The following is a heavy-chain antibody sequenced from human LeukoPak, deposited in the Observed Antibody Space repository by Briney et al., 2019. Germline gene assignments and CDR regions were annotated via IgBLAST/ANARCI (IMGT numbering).Heavy chain of an antibody. CDR2: ISRDSSLK. V-gene: IGHV3-48*04. CDR1: AFSFSSYG. CDR3: ARDSNDAEFDF. Sequence: GGSLRLSCAASAFSFSSYGMNWVRQAPGKRLEWVAYISRDSSLKTYADSMKGRFTVSRDDAKSSLYLVMNSLRAEDTAIYYCARDSNDAEFDFWGQGTLVTVSS. J-gene: IGHJ4*02. D-gene: IGHD1-1*01.